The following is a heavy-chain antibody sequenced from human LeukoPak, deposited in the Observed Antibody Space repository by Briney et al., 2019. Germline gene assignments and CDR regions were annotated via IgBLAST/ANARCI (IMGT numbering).Heavy chain of an antibody. CDR2: INPNSDGT. CDR3: ARGKLDTMVRGVIQSWFDP. J-gene: IGHJ5*02. Sequence: ASVRVSCKASGYTFTVYYMHWVRQAPGQGGEWVGWINPNSDGTNYAQKFQGRVTMTRDTSISTAYMELSRLRSDDTAVYYCARGKLDTMVRGVIQSWFDPWGQGTLVTVSS. CDR1: GYTFTVYY. D-gene: IGHD3-10*01. V-gene: IGHV1-2*02.